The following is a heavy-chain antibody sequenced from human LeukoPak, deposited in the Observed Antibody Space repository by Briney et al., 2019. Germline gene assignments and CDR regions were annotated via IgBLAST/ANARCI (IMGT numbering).Heavy chain of an antibody. D-gene: IGHD5-18*01. CDR1: GFTFSSYG. Sequence: TGGSLRLSCAASGFTFSSYGMHWVRQAPGKGLEWVAFIRYDGSNKYYADSVKGRFTISRDNSKNTLYLQMNSLRAEDTAVYYCASGYSYGYGFDYWGQGTLVTVSS. CDR3: ASGYSYGYGFDY. V-gene: IGHV3-30*02. CDR2: IRYDGSNK. J-gene: IGHJ4*02.